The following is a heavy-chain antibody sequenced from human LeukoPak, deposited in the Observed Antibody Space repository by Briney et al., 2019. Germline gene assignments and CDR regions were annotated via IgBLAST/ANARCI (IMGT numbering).Heavy chain of an antibody. V-gene: IGHV3-30*09. CDR1: RFTFTTFSDYV. J-gene: IGHJ4*02. CDR2: VSYDGGSE. Sequence: GGSLRLSCAASRFTFTTFSDYVMHWARQAPGKGLEWVAAVSYDGGSEYYADSEKGRFAVSRDNSKNTLYLQMRSLRPEDTAVYYCARAPTTVVTRYDYWGQGTLVTVSS. CDR3: ARAPTTVVTRYDY. D-gene: IGHD4-23*01.